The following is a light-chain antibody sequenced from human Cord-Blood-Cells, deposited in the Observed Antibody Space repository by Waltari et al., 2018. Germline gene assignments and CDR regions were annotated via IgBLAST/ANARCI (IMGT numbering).Light chain of an antibody. CDR3: NSRDSSGNHVV. J-gene: IGLJ2*01. V-gene: IGLV3-19*01. CDR2: GKN. CDR1: SLRSYY. Sequence: SSELTQDPAVSVALGQTVRITCQGDSLRSYYASWYQQKPGQAPVLFISGKNNRTSVIPDRFSGSSSGNTASLTITGAQAEDEADYYCNSRDSSGNHVVFGGGTKLTVL.